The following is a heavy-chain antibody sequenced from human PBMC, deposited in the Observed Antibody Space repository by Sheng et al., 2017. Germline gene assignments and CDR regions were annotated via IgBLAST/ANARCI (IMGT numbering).Heavy chain of an antibody. CDR1: GFTFSSYS. V-gene: IGHV3-21*01. D-gene: IGHD6-13*01. J-gene: IGHJ6*03. CDR3: AILYSSSWSYMDV. Sequence: EVQLVESGGGLVKPGGSLRLSCAASGFTFSSYSLNWVRQAPGKGLEWVSSISSSSTYIYYADSVKGRFTISRDNAKNSLYLQMNSLRAEDTAVYYCAILYSSSWSYMDVWGKGTTVTVSS. CDR2: ISSSSTYI.